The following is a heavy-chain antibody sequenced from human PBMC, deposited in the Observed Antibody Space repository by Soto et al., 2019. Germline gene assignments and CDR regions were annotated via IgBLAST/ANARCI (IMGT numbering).Heavy chain of an antibody. CDR3: ARDNRATTWWNNYFDY. D-gene: IGHD1-1*01. CDR2: VSTYNGNT. J-gene: IGHJ4*02. CDR1: GYKFGDYG. Sequence: QVHLVQSGAEVKRPGASVRVSCMASGYKFGDYGISWVRQAPGQGLKWIGWVSTYNGNTYSAQNFQGRVTLTRDTSTNTAYMELRSLTSDDTAVYYCARDNRATTWWNNYFDYWGQGTLVTVSS. V-gene: IGHV1-18*01.